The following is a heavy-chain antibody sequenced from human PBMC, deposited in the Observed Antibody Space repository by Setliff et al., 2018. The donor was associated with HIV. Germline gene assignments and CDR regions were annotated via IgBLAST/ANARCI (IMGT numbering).Heavy chain of an antibody. Sequence: ASVKVSCKPPGHTFTNYDIHWMRRAPGQGLEWMGWMNPNSGVSGYALKFHDRVTMTRDTSITTLYMELSSLTSEDTAVYYCARGKGVGGVIITGGLDVGGQGTTVTVS. V-gene: IGHV1-8*01. J-gene: IGHJ6*02. CDR3: ARGKGVGGVIITGGLDV. CDR1: GHTFTNYD. D-gene: IGHD3-10*01. CDR2: MNPNSGVS.